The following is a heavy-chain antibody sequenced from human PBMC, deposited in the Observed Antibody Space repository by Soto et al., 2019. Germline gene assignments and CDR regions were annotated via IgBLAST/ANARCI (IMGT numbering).Heavy chain of an antibody. CDR3: ARGERRSGYCSGGSCPTLN. CDR2: MNPNSGNT. Sequence: QVQLVQSGAEVKKPGASVKDSCKASGYTFTSYDINWVRQATGQGLEWMGWMNPNSGNTGYAQKFQGRVTMTRNTSISTAYMELSSLRSEDTAVYYCARGERRSGYCSGGSCPTLNWGQGTLVTVSS. D-gene: IGHD2-15*01. V-gene: IGHV1-8*01. J-gene: IGHJ4*02. CDR1: GYTFTSYD.